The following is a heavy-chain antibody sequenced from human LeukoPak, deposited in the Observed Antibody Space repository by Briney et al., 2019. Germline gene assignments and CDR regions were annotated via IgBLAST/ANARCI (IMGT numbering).Heavy chain of an antibody. CDR3: AGVNYYDSSDQLDY. V-gene: IGHV4-31*03. D-gene: IGHD3-22*01. J-gene: IGHJ4*02. CDR2: IYYSGST. Sequence: PSETLSLTCTVSGGSISSGGYYWSWIRQHPGKGLEWIGYIYYSGSTYYNPSLKSRVTISVDTSKNQFSLKLSSVTAADTAVYYCAGVNYYDSSDQLDYWGQGTLVTVS. CDR1: GGSISSGGYY.